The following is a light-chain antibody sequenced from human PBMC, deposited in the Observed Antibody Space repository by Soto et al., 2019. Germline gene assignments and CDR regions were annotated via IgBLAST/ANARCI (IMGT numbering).Light chain of an antibody. J-gene: IGKJ1*01. CDR1: QSVSSS. Sequence: ETVVTQSPATLYVSPGERVTLSCSASQSVSSSLDWYQQRPGQAPRLLIYDTSTRAAGIAARFNGSGSGTAFTLNISSLQSGDSAVYYCQQHAHWPPGAFGQGPPVEIK. V-gene: IGKV3-15*01. CDR3: QQHAHWPPGA. CDR2: DTS.